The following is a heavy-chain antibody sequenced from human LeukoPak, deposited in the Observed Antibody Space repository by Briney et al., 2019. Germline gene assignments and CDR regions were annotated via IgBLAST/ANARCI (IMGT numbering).Heavy chain of an antibody. J-gene: IGHJ4*02. Sequence: GGSLRLSCAASGFTFDDYAMHWVRQAPVKGLEWVSGISWNSGSIGYADAVKGRFTISRDNAKNSLYLQMNSLRAEDTALYYSAKGHGSGSYYNPPDYWGQGTLVTVSS. CDR1: GFTFDDYA. V-gene: IGHV3-9*01. D-gene: IGHD3-10*01. CDR3: AKGHGSGSYYNPPDY. CDR2: ISWNSGSI.